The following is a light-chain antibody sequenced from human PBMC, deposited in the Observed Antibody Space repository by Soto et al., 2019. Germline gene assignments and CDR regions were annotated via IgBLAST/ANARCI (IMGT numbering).Light chain of an antibody. CDR1: QSVSSSY. Sequence: EIVLTQSPGTLSLSPGERATLSCRASQSVSSSYLAWYQQKPGQAPRLLIYGASSRATGIPARFSGSGSGTDFTLTISRLESNDFAVYYCQHYGSSPFTFGPGTKVDIK. J-gene: IGKJ3*01. CDR2: GAS. V-gene: IGKV3-20*01. CDR3: QHYGSSPFT.